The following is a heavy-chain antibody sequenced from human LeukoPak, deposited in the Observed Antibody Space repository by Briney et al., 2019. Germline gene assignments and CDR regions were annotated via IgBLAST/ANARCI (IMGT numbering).Heavy chain of an antibody. D-gene: IGHD4-23*01. J-gene: IGHJ4*02. CDR2: IRYDGSNK. V-gene: IGHV3-30*02. Sequence: GGSLRLSCAASGFTFSYHGMHWVRQAPGKGLEWVAFIRYDGSNKYYADSVKGRFTISRDSSKNTLYLQMNSLRAEDTAVYYCAKDPHGGNSYYFDYWGQGTLVTVSS. CDR3: AKDPHGGNSYYFDY. CDR1: GFTFSYHG.